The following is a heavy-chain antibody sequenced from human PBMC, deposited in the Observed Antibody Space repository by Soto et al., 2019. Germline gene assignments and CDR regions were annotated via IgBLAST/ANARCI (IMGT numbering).Heavy chain of an antibody. D-gene: IGHD2-2*02. J-gene: IGHJ6*02. CDR2: INPNSGGT. CDR1: GYTFTGCY. Sequence: ASVKVSGKASGYTFTGCYMHWVRQAPGQGLEWMGWINPNSGGTNYAQKFQGRVTMTRDTSISTAYMELSRLRSDDTAVYYCARARDIVVVPAAILGYYYYYGMDVWGQGTTVTVSS. V-gene: IGHV1-2*02. CDR3: ARARDIVVVPAAILGYYYYYGMDV.